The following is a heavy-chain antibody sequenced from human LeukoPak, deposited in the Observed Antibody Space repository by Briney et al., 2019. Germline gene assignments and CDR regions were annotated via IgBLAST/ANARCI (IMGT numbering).Heavy chain of an antibody. CDR1: GCTFSSYG. Sequence: PGGSLRLSCAASGCTFSSYGMSWVRQAPGKGLEWVSTISNSDGSTYYADSVKGRFTISRDNSENTLYLQMNSLRAEDTAVYYCAKATGYLLWGQGTLVTVSS. V-gene: IGHV3-23*01. CDR2: ISNSDGST. CDR3: AKATGYLL. D-gene: IGHD1-14*01. J-gene: IGHJ4*02.